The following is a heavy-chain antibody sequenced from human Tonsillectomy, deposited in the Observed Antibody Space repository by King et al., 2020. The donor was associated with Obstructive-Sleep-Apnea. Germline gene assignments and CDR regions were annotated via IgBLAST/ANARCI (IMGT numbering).Heavy chain of an antibody. V-gene: IGHV3-23*01. CDR3: AKDKGGVGGGGPHYYYFGMDV. CDR2: ISGSGGST. J-gene: IGHJ6*01. Sequence: VQLLESGGGLVQPGGSLRLSCAASGFTFSSYAMSWVRQAPGKGLEWVSAISGSGGSTYYADSVKGRFTFSRDNSKNTLYLQMNSLRAEDTAVYYCAKDKGGVGGGGPHYYYFGMDVWGQGTTVTVSS. D-gene: IGHD3-10*01. CDR1: GFTFSSYA.